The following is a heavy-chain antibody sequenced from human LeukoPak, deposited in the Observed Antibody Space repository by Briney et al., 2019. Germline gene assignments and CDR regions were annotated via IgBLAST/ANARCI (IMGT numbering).Heavy chain of an antibody. J-gene: IGHJ5*02. CDR3: AKGNNYDFWSGPSRWFDP. D-gene: IGHD3-3*01. CDR1: GFTFRSYT. CDR2: ISGSGGST. V-gene: IGHV3-23*01. Sequence: PGGSLRLSCAASGFTFRSYTMNWVRQAPGKGLEWVSAISGSGGSTYYADSVKGRFTISRDNSKNTLYLQMISLRAEDTAVYYCAKGNNYDFWSGPSRWFDPWGQGTLVTVSS.